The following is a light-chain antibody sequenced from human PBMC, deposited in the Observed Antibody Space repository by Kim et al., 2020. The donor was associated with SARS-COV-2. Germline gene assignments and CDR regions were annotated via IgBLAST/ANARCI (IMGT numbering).Light chain of an antibody. CDR3: QAWDSSTVV. CDR2: QDS. J-gene: IGLJ2*01. V-gene: IGLV3-1*01. CDR1: NLGAKY. Sequence: SYELTQPPSVSVSPGQTASITCSGDNLGAKYACWYQQQPGQSPVLVIYQDSTRPSGIPARFSGSNSGNTATLTISGPQAMDEADYYCQAWDSSTVVFGGG.